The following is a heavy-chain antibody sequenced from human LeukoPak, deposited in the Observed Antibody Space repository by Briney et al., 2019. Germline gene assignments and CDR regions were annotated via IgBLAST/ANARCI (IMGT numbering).Heavy chain of an antibody. J-gene: IGHJ3*02. Sequence: SVKVSCKASGGTFSSYAISWVRQAPGQGLEWMGRIIPIFGTANYAQKFQGRVTITTDESTSTAYMELSSLRSEDMAVYYCAKPLIAVAGTSAFDIWGQGTMVTVSS. V-gene: IGHV1-69*05. CDR2: IIPIFGTA. CDR3: AKPLIAVAGTSAFDI. CDR1: GGTFSSYA. D-gene: IGHD6-19*01.